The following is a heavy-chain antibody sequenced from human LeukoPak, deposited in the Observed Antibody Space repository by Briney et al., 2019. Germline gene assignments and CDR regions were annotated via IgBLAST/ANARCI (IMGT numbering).Heavy chain of an antibody. CDR1: GGSISSGSYY. D-gene: IGHD3-10*01. CDR2: IYTSGST. V-gene: IGHV4-61*02. J-gene: IGHJ5*02. CDR3: ARASGSGNGWFDP. Sequence: SQTLSLTCTVSGGSISSGSYYWSWIRQPAGKGLEWIGRIYTSGSTNYNPSLKSRVTISVDTSKNQFSLKLSSVTAADTAVYYCARASGSGNGWFDPWGQGTLVTVSS.